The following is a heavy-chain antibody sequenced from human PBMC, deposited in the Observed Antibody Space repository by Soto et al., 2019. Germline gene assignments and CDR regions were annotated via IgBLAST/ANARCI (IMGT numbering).Heavy chain of an antibody. CDR1: GYTFSAYT. CDR2: INAGSGNT. V-gene: IGHV1-3*01. D-gene: IGHD3-3*02. Sequence: AASVKVSCKATGYTFSAYTMNCVRQAPGQILEWMGWINAGSGNTKYSQNFQGRVSITRDTSASTVYMELTGLTSEDTAVYYCARDTETLGPRANDALDIWGQGTMVTVSS. J-gene: IGHJ3*02. CDR3: ARDTETLGPRANDALDI.